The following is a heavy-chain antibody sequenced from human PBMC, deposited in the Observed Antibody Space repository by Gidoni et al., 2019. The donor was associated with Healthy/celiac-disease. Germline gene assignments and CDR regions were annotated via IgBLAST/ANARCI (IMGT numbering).Heavy chain of an antibody. Sequence: QVQLLQSGAAVKKPGSSVQVSCKASGGTFRSYAISWVRQSPGPGIEWMGGTIHICGTENYEKKFKGRVTITEDESTSTAYMELSSLRSEDTAVYYWARDGGYSGREDWYFDLWGRGTLVTVSS. CDR2: TIHICGTE. V-gene: IGHV1-69*01. CDR3: ARDGGYSGREDWYFDL. D-gene: IGHD1-26*01. J-gene: IGHJ2*01. CDR1: GGTFRSYA.